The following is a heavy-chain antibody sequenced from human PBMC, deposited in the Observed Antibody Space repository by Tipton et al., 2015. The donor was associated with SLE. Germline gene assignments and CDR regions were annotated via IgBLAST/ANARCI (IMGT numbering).Heavy chain of an antibody. Sequence: TLSLTCTVSGGSISSSSYYWGWIRQPPGKGLEWIGSIYYSGSTYYNPSLKNRVTISLDTSRSQISLRLNSMTAADTAIYHCVKGQEVAATDHYYYMDVWGKGTTVTVS. CDR3: VKGQEVAATDHYYYMDV. J-gene: IGHJ6*03. CDR1: GGSISSSSYY. CDR2: IYYSGST. V-gene: IGHV4-39*07. D-gene: IGHD6-19*01.